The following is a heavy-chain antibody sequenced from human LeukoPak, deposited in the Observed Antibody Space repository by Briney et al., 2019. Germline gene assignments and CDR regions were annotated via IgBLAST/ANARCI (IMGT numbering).Heavy chain of an antibody. CDR2: ISGRGDST. CDR3: AKGGTGYCSRTSCLYYFDY. J-gene: IGHJ4*02. D-gene: IGHD2-2*01. Sequence: GGSLRLSCAASGFTFSSYAMSWVRQAPGKGLEWVSTISGRGDSTYYADSVKGRFTISRDNSKNTLHLQMNSLRAEDTAVYYCAKGGTGYCSRTSCLYYFDYWGQGTLVTVSS. V-gene: IGHV3-23*01. CDR1: GFTFSSYA.